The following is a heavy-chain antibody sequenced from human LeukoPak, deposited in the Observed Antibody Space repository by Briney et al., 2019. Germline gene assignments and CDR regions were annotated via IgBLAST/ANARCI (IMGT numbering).Heavy chain of an antibody. D-gene: IGHD3-22*01. CDR1: GFTFSSYA. Sequence: GGSLRLSCAASGFTFSSYAMSWVRQAPGKGLEWVGRIKSRADGGTPHYAAPVTGRFTISRDDSNGTLFLQMNSLTTEDTAVYYCATQGLLDAFDIWGQGTMVIVSS. J-gene: IGHJ3*02. CDR3: ATQGLLDAFDI. V-gene: IGHV3-15*01. CDR2: IKSRADGGTP.